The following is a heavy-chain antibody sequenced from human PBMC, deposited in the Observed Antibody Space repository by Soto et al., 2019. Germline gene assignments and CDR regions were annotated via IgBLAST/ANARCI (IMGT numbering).Heavy chain of an antibody. CDR1: GYTFTSYG. CDR3: ARDRGAYGMDV. Sequence: QVQLVQSGAEVKKPGASVKVSCKASGYTFTSYGISWVRQAPGQGLEWMGWISAYNGNTNYAQKLQGRVTMTTHTSPGTADMELRSLRSDDTAVYYCARDRGAYGMDVWGQGTTVTVSS. J-gene: IGHJ6*02. V-gene: IGHV1-18*01. CDR2: ISAYNGNT.